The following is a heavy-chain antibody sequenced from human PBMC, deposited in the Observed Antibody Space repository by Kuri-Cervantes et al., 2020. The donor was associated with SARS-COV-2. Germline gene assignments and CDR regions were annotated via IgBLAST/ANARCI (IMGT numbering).Heavy chain of an antibody. D-gene: IGHD2-2*02. Sequence: GESMRLSCAASGFTFSDDYMNWVSQAPGNGLEWIASISSSSTIYYADSVKGRFTISRDNAKNSLYLQMNSLRAEDTAVYYCASGGDCSSTSCYSAEVNWGQGTLVTVSS. CDR2: ISSSSTI. CDR3: ASGGDCSSTSCYSAEVN. CDR1: GFTFSDDY. J-gene: IGHJ4*02. V-gene: IGHV3-69-1*01.